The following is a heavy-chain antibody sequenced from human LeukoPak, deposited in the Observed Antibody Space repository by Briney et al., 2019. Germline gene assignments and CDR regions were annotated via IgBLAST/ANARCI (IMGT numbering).Heavy chain of an antibody. CDR1: GFTFSSYS. D-gene: IGHD3-3*01. CDR3: ASVPPTYDFWSGYYMYYYMDV. V-gene: IGHV3-48*04. Sequence: PGGSLRLSCAASGFTFSSYSMNWVRQAPGKGLEWISYISSSSGTIYYADSVKGRFTISRDNAKNSLYLQMNSLRAEDTAVYYCASVPPTYDFWSGYYMYYYMDVWGKGTTVTVPS. J-gene: IGHJ6*03. CDR2: ISSSSGTI.